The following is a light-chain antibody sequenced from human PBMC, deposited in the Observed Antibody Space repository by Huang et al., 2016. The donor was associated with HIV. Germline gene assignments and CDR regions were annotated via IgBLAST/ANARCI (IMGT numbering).Light chain of an antibody. J-gene: IGKJ5*01. CDR1: QSITHS. Sequence: EIVMTQSPAILSVSPGERATLSCRASQSITHSLAWYQQKSGQAPRLLIYGASTRATGIPARFSGSGSGTAFTLTIDSLQSEDFALYYCQQYNNWPPSITFGQGTRLEI. CDR2: GAS. V-gene: IGKV3-15*01. CDR3: QQYNNWPPSIT.